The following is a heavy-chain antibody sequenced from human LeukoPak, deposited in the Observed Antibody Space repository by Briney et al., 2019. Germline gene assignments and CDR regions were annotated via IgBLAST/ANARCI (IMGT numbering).Heavy chain of an antibody. J-gene: IGHJ5*02. Sequence: ASVKVSCKATGYTFTSYGISWVRQAPGQGLEWMGWISAYNGNTNYAQKLQGRVTMTTDTSTSTAYMELRSLRSDDTAVYYCARALGHSSGWTFNWFDPWGQGTLVTVSS. V-gene: IGHV1-18*01. CDR1: GYTFTSYG. CDR2: ISAYNGNT. D-gene: IGHD6-19*01. CDR3: ARALGHSSGWTFNWFDP.